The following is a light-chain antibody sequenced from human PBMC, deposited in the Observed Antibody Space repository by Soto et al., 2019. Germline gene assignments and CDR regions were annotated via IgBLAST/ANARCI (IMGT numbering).Light chain of an antibody. J-gene: IGLJ3*02. CDR2: DVS. CDR3: SSYTTSSSQV. Sequence: QSALTQPASVSGSPGQSITISCTGTGSGVGAYNYVSWYQQHPGKAPKLMIYDVSNRPSGVSNRFSGSTSGNTASMTISGLQAEYEADYYCSSYTTSSSQVFGGGTKLTVL. V-gene: IGLV2-14*01. CDR1: GSGVGAYNY.